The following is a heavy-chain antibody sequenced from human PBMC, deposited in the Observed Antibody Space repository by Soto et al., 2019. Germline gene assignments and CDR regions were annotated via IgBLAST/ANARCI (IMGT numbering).Heavy chain of an antibody. J-gene: IGHJ4*02. CDR1: GFTFDDYG. D-gene: IGHD4-4*01. CDR3: ARERASNPTYYFDY. V-gene: IGHV3-20*01. CDR2: INWNGGST. Sequence: EVQLVESGGGVVRPGGSLRLSCAASGFTFDDYGMSWVRQAPGKGLEWASGINWNGGSTGYADSVKGRLTISRDNVKNSLYVQMNSLRAEDTALYHCARERASNPTYYFDYWGQGTLVTVSS.